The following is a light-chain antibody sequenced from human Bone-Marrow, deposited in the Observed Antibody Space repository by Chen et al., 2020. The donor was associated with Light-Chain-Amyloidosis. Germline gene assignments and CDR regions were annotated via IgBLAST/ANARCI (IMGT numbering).Light chain of an antibody. CDR1: QTISSNY. CDR2: GSS. J-gene: IGKJ4*01. CDR3: QQYGTSPLT. Sequence: EIVLTQSPGTLSLSPGEVANLSCRASQTISSNYLTWYQQKFGQAPRLLIYGSSSRATGIPDRFTGSGSGTDFTLTINRLEPEDFAMYYCQQYGTSPLTLGGGTKVEIK. V-gene: IGKV3-20*01.